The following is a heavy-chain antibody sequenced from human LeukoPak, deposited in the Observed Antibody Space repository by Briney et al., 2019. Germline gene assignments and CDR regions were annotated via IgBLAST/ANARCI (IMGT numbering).Heavy chain of an antibody. CDR2: ISSSSSYI. V-gene: IGHV3-21*04. CDR1: GFTFSSYS. CDR3: ASQTGTTRALDY. D-gene: IGHD1-7*01. J-gene: IGHJ4*02. Sequence: PGGSLTLSCAASGFTFSSYSMNWVRQAPGKGLEWVSSISSSSSYIYYADSVKGRFTISRDNAKNTLYLQMNSLRAEDTAVYYCASQTGTTRALDYWGQGTLVTVSS.